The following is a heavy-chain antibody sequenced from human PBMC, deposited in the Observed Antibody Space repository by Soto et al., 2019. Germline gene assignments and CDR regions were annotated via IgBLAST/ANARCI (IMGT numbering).Heavy chain of an antibody. CDR1: GFTLTDLA. Sequence: GASVEVSCKVSGFTLTDLAMHWVRQEPGKGLEWVGGFDPEDGETIYAQKFQGRVTMTEDTSTDTAYMELSSLRSEDTAVYYCATRGTRWLQSPFDYWGQGTLVTVSS. D-gene: IGHD1-1*01. J-gene: IGHJ4*02. CDR3: ATRGTRWLQSPFDY. CDR2: FDPEDGET. V-gene: IGHV1-24*01.